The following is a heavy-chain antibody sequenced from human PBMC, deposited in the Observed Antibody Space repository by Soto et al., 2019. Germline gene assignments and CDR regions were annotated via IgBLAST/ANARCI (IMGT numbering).Heavy chain of an antibody. CDR2: INPNSGGT. Sequence: ASVKVSCKASGYTFTGYYMHWVRQAPGQGLEWMGWINPNSGGTNYAQKVQGRVTMTRDTSISTAYMELSRLRSDDTAVYYCARGAVLWFGDSVGWFDPWGQGTLVTVSS. D-gene: IGHD3-10*01. J-gene: IGHJ5*02. V-gene: IGHV1-2*02. CDR1: GYTFTGYY. CDR3: ARGAVLWFGDSVGWFDP.